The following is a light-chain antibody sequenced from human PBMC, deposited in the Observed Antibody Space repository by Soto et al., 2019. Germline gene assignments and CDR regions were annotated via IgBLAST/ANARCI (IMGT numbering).Light chain of an antibody. CDR1: SSDY. Sequence: QSVLTQPXSVSXSPGQXITXXCTGTSSDYVSWYQQHPGKAPKLMIYEVTNRPSGVSNRFSGSKSGNTASLTISGLQVEDEADYHCSAHTSSSVVVFGGGTKLTVL. J-gene: IGLJ2*01. CDR2: EVT. CDR3: SAHTSSSVVV. V-gene: IGLV2-14*01.